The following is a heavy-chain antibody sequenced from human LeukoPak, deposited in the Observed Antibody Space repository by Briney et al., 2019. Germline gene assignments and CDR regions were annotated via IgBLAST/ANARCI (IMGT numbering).Heavy chain of an antibody. CDR3: ARNTGWGIYNWFDP. D-gene: IGHD3-16*01. CDR2: IHSGGST. J-gene: IGHJ5*02. CDR1: GFTVSSNY. V-gene: IGHV3-66*01. Sequence: GGSLRLSCAASGFTVSSNYMTWVRQAPGKGLECVSIIHSGGSTDYADSVKGRFTISRDNAKNSLYLQMNSLRAEDTAVYYCARNTGWGIYNWFDPWGQGTLVTVSS.